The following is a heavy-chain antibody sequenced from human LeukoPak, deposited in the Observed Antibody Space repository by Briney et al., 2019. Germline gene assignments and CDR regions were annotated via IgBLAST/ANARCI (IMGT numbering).Heavy chain of an antibody. J-gene: IGHJ6*03. Sequence: ASVKVSCKASGYTFTSYYMHWVRQAPGQGLEWMGIINPSGGSTSYAQKFQGRVTMTRDTSTSTVYMELSSLRFEDTAVYYCARVSYWTGPSLDYYYYYMDVWGKGTTVTVSS. CDR1: GYTFTSYY. CDR3: ARVSYWTGPSLDYYYYYMDV. CDR2: INPSGGST. D-gene: IGHD2-8*02. V-gene: IGHV1-46*03.